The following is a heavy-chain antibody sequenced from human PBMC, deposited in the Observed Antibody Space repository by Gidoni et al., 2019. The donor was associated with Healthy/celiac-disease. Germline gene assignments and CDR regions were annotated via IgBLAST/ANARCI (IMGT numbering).Heavy chain of an antibody. CDR1: GFTCSSYA. V-gene: IGHV3-23*01. Sequence: EVHLLESGGGLVQPGGSLRLSCAASGFTCSSYAMSWVRQAPGKGLGWVSAISGSGGSTYYADSVKGRFTISRDNSKNTLYLQMNSLRAEDTAVYYCAKVAGITIFGVVPPYYYYGMDVWGQGTTVTVSS. CDR3: AKVAGITIFGVVPPYYYYGMDV. D-gene: IGHD3-3*01. CDR2: ISGSGGST. J-gene: IGHJ6*02.